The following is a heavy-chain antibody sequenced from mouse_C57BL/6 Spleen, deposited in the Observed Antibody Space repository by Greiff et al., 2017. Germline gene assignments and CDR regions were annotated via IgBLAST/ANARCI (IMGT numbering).Heavy chain of an antibody. CDR2: FDPNRGGT. J-gene: IGHJ1*03. CDR3: ARGEDDYDWYFDV. CDR1: GYTFTSYW. V-gene: IGHV1-72*01. D-gene: IGHD2-4*01. Sequence: VQLQQPGAELVKPGASVKLSCKASGYTFTSYWMHWVKQRPGRSLEWIGRFDPNRGGTKYNEKLKSEATLTIDKPSSTAYMQLSSLTSEDSAVYYCARGEDDYDWYFDVWGTGTTVTVSS.